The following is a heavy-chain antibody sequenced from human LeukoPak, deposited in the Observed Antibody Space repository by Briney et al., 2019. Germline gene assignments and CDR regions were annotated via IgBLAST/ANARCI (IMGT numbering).Heavy chain of an antibody. V-gene: IGHV1-2*06. CDR3: ARSDSSSSAALWY. J-gene: IGHJ4*02. CDR1: GYTFTGYY. Sequence: GASVKVSCKASGYTFTGYYMHWVRQAPGQGLEWMGLINPNSGGTNYAQKFQGRVTMTRDTAISTAYMELSRLRSDHTAVYYCARSDSSSSAALWYWGQGTLVTVSS. CDR2: INPNSGGT. D-gene: IGHD6-6*01.